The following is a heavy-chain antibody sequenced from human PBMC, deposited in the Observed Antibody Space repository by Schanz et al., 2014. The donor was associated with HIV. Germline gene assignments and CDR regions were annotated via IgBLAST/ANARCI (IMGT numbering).Heavy chain of an antibody. CDR1: GFTITSYG. J-gene: IGHJ4*02. CDR3: AKAKGSYSATTFYFDF. Sequence: VQLVESGGGVVQPGGSLRLSCAVSGFTITSYGMSWVRQAPGRGLEWVSTVIGSGVRTIYADSVKGRFTISRDNSKNTLSLHMNSLRVEDTAVYYCAKAKGSYSATTFYFDFWGQGTLVTVSS. CDR2: VIGSGVRT. D-gene: IGHD1-26*01. V-gene: IGHV3-23*04.